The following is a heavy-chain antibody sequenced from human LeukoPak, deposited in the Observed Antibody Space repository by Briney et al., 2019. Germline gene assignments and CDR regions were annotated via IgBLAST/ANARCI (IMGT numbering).Heavy chain of an antibody. Sequence: VASVKVSCKVSGYTLTELSMHWVRQAPGKGLEWMGGFDPEDGETIYAQKFQGRVTMTEDTSTDTAYMELSSLRSEDTAVYYCATGPSITMVRRGFDYWGQGTLVTVSS. CDR1: GYTLTELS. V-gene: IGHV1-24*01. CDR3: ATGPSITMVRRGFDY. J-gene: IGHJ4*02. CDR2: FDPEDGET. D-gene: IGHD3-10*01.